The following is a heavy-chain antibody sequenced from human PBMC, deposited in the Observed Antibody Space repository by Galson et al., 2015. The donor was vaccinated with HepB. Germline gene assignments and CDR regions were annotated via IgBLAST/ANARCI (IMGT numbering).Heavy chain of an antibody. J-gene: IGHJ2*01. Sequence: SVKVSCKASGGTFSSYAISWVRQAPGQGLEWMGGIIPIFGTANYAQKFQGRVTITADESTSTAYMELSSLRSEDTAVYYCARQMTTVSPYWYFDLWGRGTLVTVSS. D-gene: IGHD4-17*01. V-gene: IGHV1-69*13. CDR1: GGTFSSYA. CDR3: ARQMTTVSPYWYFDL. CDR2: IIPIFGTA.